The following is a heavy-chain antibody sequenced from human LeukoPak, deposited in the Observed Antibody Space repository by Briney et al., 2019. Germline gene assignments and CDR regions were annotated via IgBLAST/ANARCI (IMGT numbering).Heavy chain of an antibody. V-gene: IGHV3-7*01. CDR2: IKQDGSEK. D-gene: IGHD6-13*01. CDR3: ATSVGSSSWYPGYYYGMDV. J-gene: IGHJ6*02. Sequence: PGGSLRLSCAASGFTFSSYWMSWVRQAPGKGLEWVANIKQDGSEKYYVDSVKGRFTISRDNAKNSLYLQMNSLRAEDTAEYYCATSVGSSSWYPGYYYGMDVWGQGTLVTVSS. CDR1: GFTFSSYW.